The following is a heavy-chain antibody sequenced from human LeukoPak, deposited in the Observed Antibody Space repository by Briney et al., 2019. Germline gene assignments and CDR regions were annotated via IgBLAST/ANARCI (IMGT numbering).Heavy chain of an antibody. CDR3: TRDSANYHFAY. Sequence: GGSLRLSCAASGLTVKDNFMSWVRQAPGKGLEWVSVLYSGGATYYADSVKGRFTISRDNSKNIVFLQMNDLRTEDTAFYYCTRDSANYHFAYWGQGALVTVSS. CDR1: GLTVKDNF. CDR2: LYSGGAT. J-gene: IGHJ4*02. V-gene: IGHV3-66*01. D-gene: IGHD4/OR15-4a*01.